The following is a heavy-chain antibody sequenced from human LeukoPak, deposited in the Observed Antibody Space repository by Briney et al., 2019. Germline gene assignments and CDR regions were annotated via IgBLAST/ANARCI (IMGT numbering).Heavy chain of an antibody. J-gene: IGHJ6*02. V-gene: IGHV3-15*01. CDR3: TTDIEGFAGPNYYYGMDV. CDR2: IKSKADGETV. Sequence: GGSLRLSCTASGFTFINAWMNWVRQTPGKGPEWLGRIKSKADGETVDYAAPVKGRFTISRDDSENTLFLQMNSLKTEDTAVYYCTTDIEGFAGPNYYYGMDVWGQGTTVTVSS. D-gene: IGHD1-26*01. CDR1: GFTFINAW.